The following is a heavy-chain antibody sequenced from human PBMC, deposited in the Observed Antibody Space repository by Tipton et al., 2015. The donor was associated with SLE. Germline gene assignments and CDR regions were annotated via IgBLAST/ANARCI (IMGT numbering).Heavy chain of an antibody. J-gene: IGHJ4*02. V-gene: IGHV3-33*01. D-gene: IGHD3-16*01. Sequence: SLRLSCAASGFTFSTSAMHWVRQAPGKGLEGVAVIWYDGSNKFYADSVKGRFTISRDNSKNTVSLQMNSLRVVDTAVYFCARGRGGEFLDYWGQGTLVTVSS. CDR3: ARGRGGEFLDY. CDR2: IWYDGSNK. CDR1: GFTFSTSA.